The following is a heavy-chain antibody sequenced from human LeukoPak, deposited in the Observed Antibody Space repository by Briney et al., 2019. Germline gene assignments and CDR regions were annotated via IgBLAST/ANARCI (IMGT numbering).Heavy chain of an antibody. D-gene: IGHD6-6*01. J-gene: IGHJ4*02. Sequence: PSETQSLTCTVSGGSISSNYWSWSRQPAGKGLEWIGRIYTSGSTNYNPSLKSRVTMSVDTSKNQFSLKLSSVTAADMAVYYCARGPSRSSSPSHIDYWGQGTLVTVSS. CDR1: GGSISSNY. CDR3: ARGPSRSSSPSHIDY. V-gene: IGHV4-4*07. CDR2: IYTSGST.